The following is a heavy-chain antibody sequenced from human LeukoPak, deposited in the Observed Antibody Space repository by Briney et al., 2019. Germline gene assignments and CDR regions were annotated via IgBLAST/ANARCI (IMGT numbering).Heavy chain of an antibody. D-gene: IGHD5-12*01. CDR3: AKASTEGVPQRGHSFGTASDY. J-gene: IGHJ4*02. CDR1: GFTFSSYW. CDR2: IASDGSST. V-gene: IGHV3-74*01. Sequence: GGSLRLSCAASGFTFSSYWMNWVRQAPGKGLVWVSRIASDGSSTTYADSVKGRFSISRDNAKNTLYLQMNSLRAEDTGVYYCAKASTEGVPQRGHSFGTASDYWGQGTLVSVSS.